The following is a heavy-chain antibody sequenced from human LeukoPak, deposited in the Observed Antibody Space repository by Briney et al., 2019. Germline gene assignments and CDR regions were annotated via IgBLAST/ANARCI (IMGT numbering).Heavy chain of an antibody. Sequence: GGSLRLSWAAAGFTFSRYWMSWVRQAPRKGLEWVANIKQDGSEKYYVDSVKGRFTISRDNAKNSLYLQMNSLRAEDTAVYYCARDKGDYDTRGSLFVFGGQGTLVTVSS. CDR2: IKQDGSEK. D-gene: IGHD3-22*01. CDR1: GFTFSRYW. J-gene: IGHJ4*02. V-gene: IGHV3-7*03. CDR3: ARDKGDYDTRGSLFVF.